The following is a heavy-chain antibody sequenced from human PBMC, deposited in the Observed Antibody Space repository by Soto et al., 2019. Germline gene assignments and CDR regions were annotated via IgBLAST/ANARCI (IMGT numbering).Heavy chain of an antibody. J-gene: IGHJ6*03. CDR2: IYYSGST. D-gene: IGHD2-2*01. CDR3: AREGVRGYCSSTSCGSYMDV. CDR1: GGYISSYY. V-gene: IGHV4-59*13. Sequence: SETLSLTCTVSGGYISSYYWSWIRQPPGKGLEWIGYIYYSGSTDYNPSLKSRVTISVDTSKNQFSLKLSSVTAADTAVYYCAREGVRGYCSSTSCGSYMDVWGKGTTVTVSS.